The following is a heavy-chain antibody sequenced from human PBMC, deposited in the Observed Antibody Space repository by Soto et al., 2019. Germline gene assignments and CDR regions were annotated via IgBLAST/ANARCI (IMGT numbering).Heavy chain of an antibody. CDR1: GGSISGGGYS. CDR2: IYHSGST. Sequence: SETLSLTCAVSGGSISGGGYSWSWIRQPPGKGLEWIGYIYHSGSTYYNPSLKSRVTISVDRSKNQFSLKLSSVTAADTAVYYCARAPLKYSSSPAWFDPWGQGTLVTVSS. V-gene: IGHV4-30-2*01. D-gene: IGHD6-6*01. J-gene: IGHJ5*02. CDR3: ARAPLKYSSSPAWFDP.